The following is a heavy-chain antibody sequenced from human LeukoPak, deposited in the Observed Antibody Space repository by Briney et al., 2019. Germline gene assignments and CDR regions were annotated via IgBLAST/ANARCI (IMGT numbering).Heavy chain of an antibody. V-gene: IGHV1-18*01. CDR1: GYTFTSYG. CDR2: ISAYNGNT. Sequence: ASVKVSCKASGYTFTSYGISWVRQAPGQGLEWMGWISAYNGNTNYAQKLQGRVTMTTDTSTSTAYMELRSLRSDDTAVYYCARDVSGYGSGSYFSSDLPQFDYWGQGTLVTVSS. CDR3: ARDVSGYGSGSYFSSDLPQFDY. D-gene: IGHD3-10*01. J-gene: IGHJ4*02.